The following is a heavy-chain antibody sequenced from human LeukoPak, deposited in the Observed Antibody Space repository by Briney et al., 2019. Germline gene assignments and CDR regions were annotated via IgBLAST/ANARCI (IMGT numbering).Heavy chain of an antibody. CDR2: IYYSGST. D-gene: IGHD4-11*01. Sequence: PSETLSLTCTVSGGSISSSSYYWGWIRQPPRKGLEWIGSIYYSGSTYYNPSLKSRVTISVDTPKNQFSLKLSSVTAADTAVYYCAREGVTTATIDYWGQGTLVTVSS. CDR1: GGSISSSSYY. CDR3: AREGVTTATIDY. V-gene: IGHV4-39*07. J-gene: IGHJ4*02.